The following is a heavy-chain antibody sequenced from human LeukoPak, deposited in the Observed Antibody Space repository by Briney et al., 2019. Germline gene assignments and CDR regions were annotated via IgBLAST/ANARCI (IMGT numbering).Heavy chain of an antibody. V-gene: IGHV3-11*06. Sequence: GGSLRLSCAGSGFTFSDFYMNWLRQAPGKGLEWLAYISPSGSYTTYADSVKGRFTISRDNSRNTLYLQMNSLRAEDTAMYYCAKYDNSGRAGGYWGQGTLVTVSS. D-gene: IGHD3-22*01. CDR3: AKYDNSGRAGGY. J-gene: IGHJ4*02. CDR1: GFTFSDFY. CDR2: ISPSGSYT.